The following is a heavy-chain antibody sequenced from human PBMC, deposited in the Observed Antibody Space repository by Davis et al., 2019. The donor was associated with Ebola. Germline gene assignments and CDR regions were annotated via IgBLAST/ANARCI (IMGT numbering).Heavy chain of an antibody. J-gene: IGHJ4*02. V-gene: IGHV3-7*01. D-gene: IGHD3-22*01. CDR3: ARGDYYDSSGYTH. CDR1: GFTFSSYW. Sequence: GGSLRLSCAASGFTFSSYWMSWVRQAPGKGLEWVANIKQDGSEKYYVDSVKGRFTISRDNAKNSLYLQMNSLRAEDTAVYYCARGDYYDSSGYTHWGQGTLVTVSS. CDR2: IKQDGSEK.